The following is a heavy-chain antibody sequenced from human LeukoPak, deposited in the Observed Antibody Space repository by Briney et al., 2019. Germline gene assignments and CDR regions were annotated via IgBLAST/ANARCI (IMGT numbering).Heavy chain of an antibody. CDR1: GGSISSSSYY. CDR3: ARERSGSYSYGMDV. V-gene: IGHV4-31*03. D-gene: IGHD3-22*01. J-gene: IGHJ6*02. CDR2: IYHSGST. Sequence: PSETLSLTCTVSGGSISSSSYYWSWIRQYPGKGLEWIGYIYHSGSTYYNPSLKSRVTISLDASKNQFSLKLSSVTAADTAVYYCARERSGSYSYGMDVWGQGTTVTVSS.